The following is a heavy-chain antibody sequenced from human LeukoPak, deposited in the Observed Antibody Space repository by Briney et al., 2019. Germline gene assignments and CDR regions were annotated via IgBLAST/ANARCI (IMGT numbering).Heavy chain of an antibody. CDR1: GGSISSYY. V-gene: IGHV4-59*01. Sequence: PSETLSLTCTVSGGSISSYYWSWIRQPPGKGLEWIGYIYYSGSTNYNPSLKSRVTISVDTSKNQFSLKLSSVTAADTAVYYCALLGYDSSGYYIGHLYDAFDIWGQGTMVTVSS. D-gene: IGHD3-22*01. CDR2: IYYSGST. CDR3: ALLGYDSSGYYIGHLYDAFDI. J-gene: IGHJ3*02.